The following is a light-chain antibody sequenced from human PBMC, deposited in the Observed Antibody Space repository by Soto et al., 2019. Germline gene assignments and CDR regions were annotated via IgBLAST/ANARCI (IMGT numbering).Light chain of an antibody. J-gene: IGLJ1*01. CDR2: DVF. CDR1: SSDVGGYNY. V-gene: IGLV2-14*03. Sequence: TQPASVSGSPGQSITISCTGTSSDVGGYNYVSWYQHHPGKAPKLMIYDVFNRPSGVSIRFSGSKSGNTASLTISGLQAEDEADYYCSSYTTSDTLAYVFGTGTKLTVL. CDR3: SSYTTSDTLAYV.